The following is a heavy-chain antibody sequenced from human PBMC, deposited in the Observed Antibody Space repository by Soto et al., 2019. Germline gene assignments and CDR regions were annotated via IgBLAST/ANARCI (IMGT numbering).Heavy chain of an antibody. J-gene: IGHJ4*02. CDR2: IYWDDNK. CDR3: AHRDIVTTPRAFDY. CDR1: GFSLSTSGVG. D-gene: IGHD5-12*01. Sequence: QITLKESGHTLVQPTQTLKLTCTFSGFSLSTSGVGVGWIRQPPGKALEWLALIYWDDNKRYSPSLKSRLTITKDTSKNQGVLTITNMDPVDTATYYCAHRDIVTTPRAFDYWGQGTLVTVSS. V-gene: IGHV2-5*02.